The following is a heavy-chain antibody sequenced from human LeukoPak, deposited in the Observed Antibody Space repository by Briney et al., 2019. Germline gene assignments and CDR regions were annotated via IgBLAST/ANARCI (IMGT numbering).Heavy chain of an antibody. CDR2: IYYSGST. V-gene: IGHV4-59*12. D-gene: IGHD6-13*01. CDR1: GGSISSYY. Sequence: SETLSLTCTVSGGSISSYYWSWIRQPPGKGLEWVGYIYYSGSTNYNPSLKSRVTISVDTSKNQFSLKLSSVTAADTAVYYCARDPQAAPDYWGQGTLVTVSS. CDR3: ARDPQAAPDY. J-gene: IGHJ4*02.